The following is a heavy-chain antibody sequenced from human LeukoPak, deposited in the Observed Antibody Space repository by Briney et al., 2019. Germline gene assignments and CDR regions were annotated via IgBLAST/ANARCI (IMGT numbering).Heavy chain of an antibody. V-gene: IGHV3-7*01. J-gene: IGHJ4*02. CDR1: GFTFSSYW. CDR2: MNQDGSDT. Sequence: PGGSLRLCCAASGFTFSSYWVSWVRQAPGKGLWGFATMNQDGSDTYYVDSVKGRFTMSRDNPKNSLYLQMNSLRAEDTAVYYCARDRRVAGTQFDYWGQGTLVTVSS. CDR3: ARDRRVAGTQFDY. D-gene: IGHD6-19*01.